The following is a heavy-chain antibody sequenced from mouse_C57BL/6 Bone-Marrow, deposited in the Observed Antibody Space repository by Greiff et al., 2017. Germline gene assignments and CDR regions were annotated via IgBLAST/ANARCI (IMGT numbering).Heavy chain of an antibody. CDR3: ARWGLLITTVVEAMDY. CDR2: IDPSDSYT. Sequence: QVHVKQPGAELVKPGASVKLSCKASGYTFTSYWMQWVQQRPGQGLAWIGEIDPSDSYTNYNPKFKGKATLTVDPSSSTAYMPLSSLTSEDSAVYYCARWGLLITTVVEAMDYWGQGTSVTGAS. CDR1: GYTFTSYW. D-gene: IGHD1-1*01. J-gene: IGHJ4*01. V-gene: IGHV1-50*01.